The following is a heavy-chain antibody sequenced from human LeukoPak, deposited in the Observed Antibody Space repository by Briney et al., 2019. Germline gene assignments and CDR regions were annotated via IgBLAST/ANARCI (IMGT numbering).Heavy chain of an antibody. CDR1: GFTFSSYG. CDR3: AKDIGPSDGSGKSNWFDP. D-gene: IGHD3-10*01. V-gene: IGHV3-30*02. J-gene: IGHJ5*02. CDR2: IRYDGSNK. Sequence: GGSLRLSCAASGFTFSSYGMHWVRQAPGKGLEWVAFIRYDGSNKYYADSVKGRFTISRDNSKNTLYLQMNSLRAEDTAVYYCAKDIGPSDGSGKSNWFDPWGQGTLVTVSS.